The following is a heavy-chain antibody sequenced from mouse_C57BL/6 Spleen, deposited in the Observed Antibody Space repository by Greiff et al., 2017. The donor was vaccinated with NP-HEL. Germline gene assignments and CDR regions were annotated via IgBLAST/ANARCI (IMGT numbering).Heavy chain of an antibody. Sequence: QVQLQQSGAELARPGASVKLSCKASGYTFTSYGISWVKQRTGQGLEWIGEIYPRSGNTYYNEKFKGKATLTADKSSSTAYMELRSLTSEDSAVYFCAREKGITTVPYAMDYWGQGTSVTVSS. J-gene: IGHJ4*01. V-gene: IGHV1-81*01. D-gene: IGHD1-1*01. CDR1: GYTFTSYG. CDR3: AREKGITTVPYAMDY. CDR2: IYPRSGNT.